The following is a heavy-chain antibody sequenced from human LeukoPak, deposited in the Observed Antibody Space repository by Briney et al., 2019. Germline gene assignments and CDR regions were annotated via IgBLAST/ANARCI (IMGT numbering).Heavy chain of an antibody. CDR2: IYYSGST. CDR3: AREPGRYYGSGSPGTFDY. D-gene: IGHD3-10*01. J-gene: IGHJ4*02. Sequence: SETLSLTCTVSGVSISSGGYYWSWIRQHPGKGLEWIGYIYYSGSTYYNPSLKSRVTISVDTSKNQFSLKLSSVTAADTAVYYCAREPGRYYGSGSPGTFDYWGQGTLVTVSS. CDR1: GVSISSGGYY. V-gene: IGHV4-31*03.